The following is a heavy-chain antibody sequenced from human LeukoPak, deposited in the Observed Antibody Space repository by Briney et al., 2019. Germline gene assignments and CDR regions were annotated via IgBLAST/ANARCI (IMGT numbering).Heavy chain of an antibody. CDR1: GGSFSGYY. Sequence: NTSETLSLTCAVYGGSFSGYYWSWIRQPPGKGLEWIGEINHSGSTNYNPSLKSRVTISVDTSKNQFSLKLSSVTAADTAVYYCATGSTAGTFGTAKYYFDYWGQGTLVTVSS. CDR3: ATGSTAGTFGTAKYYFDY. D-gene: IGHD6-19*01. J-gene: IGHJ4*02. CDR2: INHSGST. V-gene: IGHV4-34*01.